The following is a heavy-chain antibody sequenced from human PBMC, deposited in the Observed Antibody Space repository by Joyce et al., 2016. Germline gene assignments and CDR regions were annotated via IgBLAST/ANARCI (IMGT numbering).Heavy chain of an antibody. Sequence: QVQLVESGGGVVQPGRSLRLSCAASGLTLSNSGVHWVRQATGKGLEGVAVITDEGMYTYYEDSVKGRFTISRDNSKNTVFLEMNSLRTEDTAVYYCAKILTATYSSGWFLDYWGQGTLVTVSS. CDR1: GLTLSNSG. J-gene: IGHJ4*02. V-gene: IGHV3-30*18. CDR2: ITDEGMYT. CDR3: AKILTATYSSGWFLDY. D-gene: IGHD6-25*01.